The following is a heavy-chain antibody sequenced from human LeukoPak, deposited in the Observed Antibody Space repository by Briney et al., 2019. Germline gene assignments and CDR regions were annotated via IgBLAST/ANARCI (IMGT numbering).Heavy chain of an antibody. CDR3: ARDSYGFDY. V-gene: IGHV3-30*04. J-gene: IGHJ4*02. CDR1: GFAFSNYA. Sequence: GGSLRLSCAASGFAFSNYAMHWVRQAPGKGLVWVAVISYVGSNKYYADSVKGRFTISRDNSKNTLYLQMNSLRAEDTAVYYCARDSYGFDYWGRGSLVTVSS. D-gene: IGHD4-17*01. CDR2: ISYVGSNK.